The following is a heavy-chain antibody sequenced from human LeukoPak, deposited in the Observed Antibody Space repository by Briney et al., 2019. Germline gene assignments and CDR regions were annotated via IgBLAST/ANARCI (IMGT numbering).Heavy chain of an antibody. J-gene: IGHJ3*02. CDR2: ISGSGTST. V-gene: IGHV3-23*01. D-gene: IGHD1-26*01. CDR3: ARGRSYHDLDAFDI. CDR1: GFTFGSYA. Sequence: PGGSLRLSCAASGFTFGSYAMSWVRQAPGKGLEWVSVISGSGTSTYYADSVKGRFTISRDNAKNSLYLQMNSLRAEDTAVYYCARGRSYHDLDAFDIWGQGTMVTVSS.